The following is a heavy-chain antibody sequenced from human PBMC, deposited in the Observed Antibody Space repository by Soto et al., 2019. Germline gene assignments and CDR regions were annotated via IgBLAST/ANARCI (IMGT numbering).Heavy chain of an antibody. D-gene: IGHD3-3*01. V-gene: IGHV1-18*04. CDR3: ARGTIFGVVRPPYYYYYGMDV. CDR1: GYTFTSYV. CDR2: ISAYNGNT. Sequence: ASVKVSCKASGYTFTSYVISWVRQAPGQGLEWMGWISAYNGNTNYAQKLQGRVTVTTDTSTSTAYMELRSLRSDDTAVYYCARGTIFGVVRPPYYYYYGMDVWGQGTTVTVSS. J-gene: IGHJ6*02.